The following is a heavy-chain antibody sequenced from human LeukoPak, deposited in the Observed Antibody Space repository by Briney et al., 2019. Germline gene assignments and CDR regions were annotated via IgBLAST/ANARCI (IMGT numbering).Heavy chain of an antibody. CDR3: ARHGDDYGDYVPSSYLFDWYFDL. CDR1: GGTFSSYA. D-gene: IGHD4-17*01. CDR2: IIPIFGTA. Sequence: TSVKVSCKASGGTFSSYAISWVRQAPGQGLEWMGGIIPIFGTANYAQKFQGRVTITADKSTSTAYMELSSLRSEDTAVYYCARHGDDYGDYVPSSYLFDWYFDLWGRGTLVTVSS. J-gene: IGHJ2*01. V-gene: IGHV1-69*06.